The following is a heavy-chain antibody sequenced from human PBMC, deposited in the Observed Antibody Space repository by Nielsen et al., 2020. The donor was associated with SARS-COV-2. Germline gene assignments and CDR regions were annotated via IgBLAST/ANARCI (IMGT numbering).Heavy chain of an antibody. V-gene: IGHV4-30-4*08. Sequence: SETLSLTCTVSGGSISSGGYYWSWIRQHPGKGLEWIGYIYYSGSTYYNPSLKSRVTISVDTSKNQFSLKLSSVTAADTAVYYCARGLDCSSTSCYSFFWFDPWGQGTRVTVSS. CDR3: ARGLDCSSTSCYSFFWFDP. D-gene: IGHD2-2*01. CDR2: IYYSGST. CDR1: GGSISSGGYY. J-gene: IGHJ5*02.